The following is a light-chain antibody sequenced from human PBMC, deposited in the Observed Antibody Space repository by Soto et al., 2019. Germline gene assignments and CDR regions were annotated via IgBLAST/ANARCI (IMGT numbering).Light chain of an antibody. V-gene: IGKV1-39*01. CDR2: AAS. Sequence: DIQMPQSPSSLSASVGDRVTITCRASQSISSYLNWYQQKLGKAPKNLLYAASSLQRGVPSRFSGSGSGTDFTLTISSLQPEDFATYYCQQSYSTPFTFGGGTKVEIK. CDR3: QQSYSTPFT. J-gene: IGKJ4*01. CDR1: QSISSY.